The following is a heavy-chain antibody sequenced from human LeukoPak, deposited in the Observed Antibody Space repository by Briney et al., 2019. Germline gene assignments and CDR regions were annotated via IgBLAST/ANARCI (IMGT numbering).Heavy chain of an antibody. CDR3: ARGSMIVVAYYFDY. D-gene: IGHD3-22*01. V-gene: IGHV3-7*01. J-gene: IGHJ4*02. CDR1: GFTFSSYW. CDR2: IKQDGSEK. Sequence: PGGSLRLSCAASGFTFSSYWMSWVRQAPGKGLEWVANIKQDGSEKYYVDSVKGRFTISRDNAKNSLYLQMNSLRAEDTAVYYCARGSMIVVAYYFDYWGQGTLVTVSS.